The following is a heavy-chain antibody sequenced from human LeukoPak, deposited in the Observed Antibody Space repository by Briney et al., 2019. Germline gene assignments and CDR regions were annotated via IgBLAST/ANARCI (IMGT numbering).Heavy chain of an antibody. CDR3: ARGPTYYYDSSGYSFFFQH. V-gene: IGHV4-34*01. CDR1: GGSFSGYY. Sequence: SETLSLTCAVYGGSFSGYYWSWIRQPPGKGLEWIGEIIHSGSTNYNPSLKSRVTISVDTSKNQFSLKLNSVTAADTAVYYCARGPTYYYDSSGYSFFFQHWGQGTLVTVSS. D-gene: IGHD3-22*01. CDR2: IIHSGST. J-gene: IGHJ1*01.